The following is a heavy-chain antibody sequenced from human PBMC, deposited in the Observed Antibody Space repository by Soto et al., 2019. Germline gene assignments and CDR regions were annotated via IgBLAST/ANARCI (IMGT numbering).Heavy chain of an antibody. J-gene: IGHJ4*02. Sequence: GGSLRLSCAASGFTFSSYGMHWVRQAPGKGLEWVAVISYDGSNKYYADSVKGRFTISRDNSKNTLYLQMNSLRAEDTAVYYCAKDACSGGSCSQAYYFDYWGQGTLVTVSS. CDR3: AKDACSGGSCSQAYYFDY. CDR2: ISYDGSNK. D-gene: IGHD2-15*01. CDR1: GFTFSSYG. V-gene: IGHV3-30*18.